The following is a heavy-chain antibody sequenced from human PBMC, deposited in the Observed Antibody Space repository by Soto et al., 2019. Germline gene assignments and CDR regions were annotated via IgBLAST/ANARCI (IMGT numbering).Heavy chain of an antibody. CDR3: ASFPCSSSSCYLFYGMDV. CDR1: GYTFTGYY. CDR2: INPNSGDT. V-gene: IGHV1-2*02. J-gene: IGHJ6*02. D-gene: IGHD2-15*01. Sequence: GASVKVSCKASGYTFTGYYMHWVRQVPGQGLEWMGWINPNSGDTKYVQEFQGRVTMTRDTSISTAYMELSRLRSDDTAVYYCASFPCSSSSCYLFYGMDVWGQGTTVTVS.